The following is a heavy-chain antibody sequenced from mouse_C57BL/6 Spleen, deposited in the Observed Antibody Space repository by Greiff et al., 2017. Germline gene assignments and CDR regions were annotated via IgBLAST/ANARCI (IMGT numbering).Heavy chain of an antibody. D-gene: IGHD3-3*01. Sequence: EVKLVESGGGLVKPGGSLKLSCAASGFTFSDYGMHWVRQAPEKGLVWVAYISSGSSTIYYADTVKGRFTISRDNAKNTLFLQMTSLRSENTAMYYCARRDGAMDYWGQGTSVTVSS. CDR3: ARRDGAMDY. CDR1: GFTFSDYG. J-gene: IGHJ4*01. CDR2: ISSGSSTI. V-gene: IGHV5-17*01.